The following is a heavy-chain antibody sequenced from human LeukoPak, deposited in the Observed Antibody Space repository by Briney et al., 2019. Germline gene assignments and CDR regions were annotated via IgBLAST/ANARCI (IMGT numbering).Heavy chain of an antibody. Sequence: PGGSLRLSCAASGFIVNTNYMTWVRQAPGRGLEWVSFIYADGNTYYADSVKGRFTISRDNAKNSLYLQMNSLRAEDTAVYFCAKWAHYDFWSGYQPYYYYYYYMDVWGKGTTVTVSS. D-gene: IGHD3-3*01. CDR1: GFIVNTNY. J-gene: IGHJ6*03. CDR3: AKWAHYDFWSGYQPYYYYYYYMDV. V-gene: IGHV3-53*01. CDR2: IYADGNT.